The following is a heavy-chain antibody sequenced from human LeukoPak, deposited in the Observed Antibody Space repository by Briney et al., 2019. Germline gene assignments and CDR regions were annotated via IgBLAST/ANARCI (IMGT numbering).Heavy chain of an antibody. CDR1: GGSISSYY. CDR2: IYTSGST. CDR3: ARSAEEAGPVDFDL. D-gene: IGHD6-19*01. Sequence: SETLSLTCTVSGGSISSYYWRWIRQPPGKGLEWIGYIYTSGSTNYNPSLKSRVSISVDTSKNQFSLKLSSVTAADTAVYYCARSAEEAGPVDFDLWGRGTLVTVSS. J-gene: IGHJ2*01. V-gene: IGHV4-4*09.